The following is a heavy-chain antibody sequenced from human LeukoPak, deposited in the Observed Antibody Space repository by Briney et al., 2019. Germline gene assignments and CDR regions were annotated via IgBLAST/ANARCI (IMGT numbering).Heavy chain of an antibody. J-gene: IGHJ4*02. V-gene: IGHV4-39*01. CDR1: GGSISSSSYY. Sequence: KPSETLSLTCTVSGGSISSSSYYWGWIRQPPGKGLEWIGSIYYSGSTYYNPSLKSRVTISVDTSKNQFSLRLSYVTAADTAVYYCARQPNYYGSGSYYFYWGQGTLVTVSS. CDR2: IYYSGST. CDR3: ARQPNYYGSGSYYFY. D-gene: IGHD3-10*01.